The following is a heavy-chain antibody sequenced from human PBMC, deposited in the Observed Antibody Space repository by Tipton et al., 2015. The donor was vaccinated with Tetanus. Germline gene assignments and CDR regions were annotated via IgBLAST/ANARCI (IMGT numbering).Heavy chain of an antibody. J-gene: IGHJ4*02. CDR1: GGSVSRSSHY. CDR2: VYHSGGT. V-gene: IGHV4-61*01. Sequence: TLSLTCTVSGGSVSRSSHYWTWIRQPPGKELEWVGYVYHSGGTNYHPSLKSRLTISVDTSKNQFSLNLRSVITADTAVYYCARANNDYPKKGPFDYWGQGTLVTVSP. CDR3: ARANNDYPKKGPFDY. D-gene: IGHD5-12*01.